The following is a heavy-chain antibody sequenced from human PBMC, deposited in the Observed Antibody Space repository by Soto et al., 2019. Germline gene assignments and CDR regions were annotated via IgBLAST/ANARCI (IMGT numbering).Heavy chain of an antibody. CDR1: GYTFTRYV. CDR3: ARALKYCSSTSCYQYSDY. D-gene: IGHD2-2*01. J-gene: IGHJ4*02. CDR2: ISAYNGNT. V-gene: IGHV1-18*01. Sequence: ASVKVSCKASGYTFTRYVISWVRQAPGQGLKWMGWISAYNGNTNYAQKLQGRVTMTTDTSTSTAYMELRSLRSDDTAVYYCARALKYCSSTSCYQYSDYWGQGTLVTGS.